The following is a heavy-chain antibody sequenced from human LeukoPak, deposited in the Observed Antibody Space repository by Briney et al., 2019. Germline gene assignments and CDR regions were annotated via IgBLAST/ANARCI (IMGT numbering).Heavy chain of an antibody. CDR2: ISTSSIYI. CDR3: ARDKADTAMDQ. Sequence: GGSLRLSCAASGFTFSSYSMNWVRQAPGKGLEWVSSISTSSIYIYYADSVKGRFTISRDNAKKSLYLQMNSLRAEDTAVYYCARDKADTAMDQWGQGTLVTVSS. V-gene: IGHV3-21*01. CDR1: GFTFSSYS. D-gene: IGHD5-18*01. J-gene: IGHJ4*02.